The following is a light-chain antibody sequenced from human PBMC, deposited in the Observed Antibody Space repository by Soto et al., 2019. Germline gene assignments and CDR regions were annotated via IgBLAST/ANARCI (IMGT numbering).Light chain of an antibody. CDR3: YSYTSSSTYV. Sequence: QSVLTQPASVSGSPGQSITISFSGTGSDVGAYNYVSWYQQHPAKAPKLMIYDVSNRPSGVSDRFSGSKSGNTASLTISGLQAEDEADYYCYSYTSSSTYVFGSATKVTVL. CDR2: DVS. J-gene: IGLJ1*01. V-gene: IGLV2-14*01. CDR1: GSDVGAYNY.